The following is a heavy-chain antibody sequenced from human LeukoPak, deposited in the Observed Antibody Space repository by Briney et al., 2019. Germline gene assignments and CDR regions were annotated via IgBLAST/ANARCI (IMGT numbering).Heavy chain of an antibody. CDR1: GYTFTSYD. Sequence: ASVKVSCKASGYTFTSYDITWVRQAPGQGLEGMGWISTYNGNTDYPQNLQGRVTMTTDTSTSTAYMELRSLRSDDTAVYYCARGTRLVSDTDFDYWGQGTLVTVSS. V-gene: IGHV1-18*01. D-gene: IGHD2-21*02. CDR3: ARGTRLVSDTDFDY. J-gene: IGHJ4*02. CDR2: ISTYNGNT.